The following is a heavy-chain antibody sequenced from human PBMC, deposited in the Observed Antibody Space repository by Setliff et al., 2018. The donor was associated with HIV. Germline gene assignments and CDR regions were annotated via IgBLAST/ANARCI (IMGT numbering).Heavy chain of an antibody. D-gene: IGHD3-10*01. Sequence: SVKVSCKPSGGTFSSYAISWVRQAPGQGLEWMGGIIPIFGKANYAQKFQGRVTITADESTNTAYMEMSSLRSEDTAVYYCANLVIIKSYFDYWGQGTLVTVSS. J-gene: IGHJ4*02. V-gene: IGHV1-69*13. CDR1: GGTFSSYA. CDR3: ANLVIIKSYFDY. CDR2: IIPIFGKA.